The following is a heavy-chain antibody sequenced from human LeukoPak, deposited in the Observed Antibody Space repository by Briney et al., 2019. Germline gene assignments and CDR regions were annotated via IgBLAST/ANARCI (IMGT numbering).Heavy chain of an antibody. CDR1: GGSISSGVYY. V-gene: IGHV4-31*03. CDR3: ARDDGGGTYDY. J-gene: IGHJ4*02. Sequence: SETLSLTCTVSGGSISSGVYYWSWIRQHPGKGLECIGHISYSGSTYYNPSLKSRGTISIDRSKNQFSLKLTSVTAADTAVYYCARDDGGGTYDYWGQGTLVTVSS. D-gene: IGHD1-26*01. CDR2: ISYSGST.